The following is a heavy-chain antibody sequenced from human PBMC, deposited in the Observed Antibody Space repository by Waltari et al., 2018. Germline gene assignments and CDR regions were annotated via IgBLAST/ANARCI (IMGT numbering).Heavy chain of an antibody. J-gene: IGHJ6*02. D-gene: IGHD6-13*01. CDR2: IIPIFGTA. CDR3: ARAAGTVAAAEYYYYGMDV. CDR1: GGTFSSYA. V-gene: IGHV1-69*08. Sequence: QVQLVQSGAEVKKPGSSVKVSCKASGGTFSSYAISWVRQAPGTGLEWMGRIIPIFGTANYAQKFQGRVTITADKSTSTAYMELSSLRSEDTAVYYCARAAGTVAAAEYYYYGMDVWGQGTTVTVSS.